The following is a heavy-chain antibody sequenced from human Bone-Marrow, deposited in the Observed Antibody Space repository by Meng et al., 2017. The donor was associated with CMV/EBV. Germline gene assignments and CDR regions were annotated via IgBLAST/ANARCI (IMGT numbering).Heavy chain of an antibody. CDR2: ISSSSSYI. Sequence: GESLKISCAASGFTFSSYSMNWVRQAPGKGLEWVSSISSSSSYIYYADSVKGRFTISRDNAKNSLYLQMNSLRAEDTAVYYCARAGPLPAATDYYYYYGMDVWGQGNTVTVYS. CDR1: GFTFSSYS. V-gene: IGHV3-21*01. J-gene: IGHJ6*02. D-gene: IGHD2-2*01. CDR3: ARAGPLPAATDYYYYYGMDV.